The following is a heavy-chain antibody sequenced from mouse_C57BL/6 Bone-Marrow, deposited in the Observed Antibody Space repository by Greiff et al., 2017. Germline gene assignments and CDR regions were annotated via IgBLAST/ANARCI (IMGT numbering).Heavy chain of an antibody. J-gene: IGHJ4*01. CDR3: ARRGYGSNYYAMDY. CDR2: INPSNGGT. CDR1: GYTFTSYW. V-gene: IGHV1-53*01. Sequence: QVQLQQSGAELVKPGASVKMSCRASGYTFTSYWITWVKQRPGQGLEWIGNINPSNGGTNYNEKFKSKATLTVDKSSSTAYMQLSSLTSEDSAVYYCARRGYGSNYYAMDYWGQGTSVTGSS. D-gene: IGHD1-1*01.